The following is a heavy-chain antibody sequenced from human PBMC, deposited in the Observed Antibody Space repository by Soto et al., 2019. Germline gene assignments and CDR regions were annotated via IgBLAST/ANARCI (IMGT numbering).Heavy chain of an antibody. Sequence: SETLSLTCAVSGGSISSSNWWSWVRQPPGKGLEWIGEIYHSGSTNYNPSIKSRVTISVDKSKNQFSLKLSSVTAADTAVYYCARDSLRYDILTGYYGSYYYGMDVWGQGTTVTVSS. J-gene: IGHJ6*02. D-gene: IGHD3-9*01. CDR1: GGSISSSNW. V-gene: IGHV4-4*02. CDR3: ARDSLRYDILTGYYGSYYYGMDV. CDR2: IYHSGST.